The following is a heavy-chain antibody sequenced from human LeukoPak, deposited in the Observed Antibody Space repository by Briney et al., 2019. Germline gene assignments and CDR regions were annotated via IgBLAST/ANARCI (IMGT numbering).Heavy chain of an antibody. V-gene: IGHV4-38-2*02. Sequence: SETLSLTCTVSGYSISSGYYWSWIRQPPGKGLEWIATIHHSGVTYYNPSLKSRVTMSVDTSKNQFSLELGSVTAASTAVYYCARYTADTAGYSFDFWGQGALVTVPS. J-gene: IGHJ4*02. CDR3: ARYTADTAGYSFDF. CDR1: GYSISSGYY. CDR2: IHHSGVT. D-gene: IGHD3-22*01.